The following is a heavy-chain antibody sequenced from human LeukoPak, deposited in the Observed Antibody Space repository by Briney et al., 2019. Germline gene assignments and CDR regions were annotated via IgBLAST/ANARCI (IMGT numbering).Heavy chain of an antibody. D-gene: IGHD3-10*01. Sequence: PSETLSLTCTVSGGSISSYYWSWIRQPAGKGLEWIGRIYTSGSTNYNPSLKSRVTMSVDTSKNQFSLKLSSVTAADTAVYYCAREVTMVRGPGDYYNWFDPWGQGTLVTVSS. J-gene: IGHJ5*02. CDR3: AREVTMVRGPGDYYNWFDP. CDR1: GGSISSYY. V-gene: IGHV4-4*07. CDR2: IYTSGST.